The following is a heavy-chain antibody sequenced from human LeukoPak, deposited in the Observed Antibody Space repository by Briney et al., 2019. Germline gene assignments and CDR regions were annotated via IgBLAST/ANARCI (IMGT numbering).Heavy chain of an antibody. D-gene: IGHD6-13*01. J-gene: IGHJ5*02. V-gene: IGHV3-NL1*01. CDR2: IGSDNKP. CDR1: GFTFSAYA. Sequence: AGGSLRLSCEASGFTFSAYAMTWVRQAPGKGLEWVSSIGSDNKPHYSESVKGRFTISRDNSKNTLYLQMNSLRAEDTAVYYCARDRGVGIAAAGTIARNWFDPWGQGTLVTVSS. CDR3: ARDRGVGIAAAGTIARNWFDP.